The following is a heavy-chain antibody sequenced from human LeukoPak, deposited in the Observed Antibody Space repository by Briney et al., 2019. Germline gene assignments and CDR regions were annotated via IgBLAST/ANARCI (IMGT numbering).Heavy chain of an antibody. Sequence: SETLSLTCTVSGGSISSYYWSWIRQPPGKGLEWIGHIYYSGSTNYNPSLKSRVTISVDTSKNQFSLKLSSVTAADTAVYYCAREPGYSSGWYARHDAFDIWGQGTMVTVSS. J-gene: IGHJ3*02. D-gene: IGHD6-19*01. CDR3: AREPGYSSGWYARHDAFDI. CDR2: IYYSGST. CDR1: GGSISSYY. V-gene: IGHV4-59*01.